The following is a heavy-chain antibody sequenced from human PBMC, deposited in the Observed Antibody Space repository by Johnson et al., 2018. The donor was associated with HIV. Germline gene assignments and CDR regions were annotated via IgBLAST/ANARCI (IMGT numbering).Heavy chain of an antibody. CDR2: ISYDGSNK. CDR3: ATFDAFDI. CDR1: GFTFRSYA. J-gene: IGHJ3*02. V-gene: IGHV3-30*01. Sequence: QVQLVESGGGVVQPGRSLRFSCAASGFTFRSYAMHWVRQAPGKGLEWVAVISYDGSNKYYADSVKGRFTISRDNSKNTLYLQMNSLRAEDTAVYYCATFDAFDIWGQGTMVTVSS.